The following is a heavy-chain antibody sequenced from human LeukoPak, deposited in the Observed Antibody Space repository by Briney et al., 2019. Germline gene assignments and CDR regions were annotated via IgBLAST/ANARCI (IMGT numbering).Heavy chain of an antibody. CDR2: ISAYNGNT. Sequence: GASVTVSFKASGYTFTIYGISWVRRAPGQGLEWMGWISAYNGNTNYAQKLQGRVTMTTDTSTSTAYMELRSLRSDDTAVYYCARGRPYYYDSSGYYSDYWGQGTLVTVSS. CDR3: ARGRPYYYDSSGYYSDY. J-gene: IGHJ4*02. D-gene: IGHD3-22*01. CDR1: GYTFTIYG. V-gene: IGHV1-18*01.